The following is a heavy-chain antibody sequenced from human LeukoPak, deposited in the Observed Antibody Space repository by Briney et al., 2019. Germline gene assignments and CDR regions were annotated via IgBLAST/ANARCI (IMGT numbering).Heavy chain of an antibody. Sequence: GGSLRLSCAASGFTFSTYSMNWVRQAPGKGLEWVSYISSKSTTIYYADSVKGRFTISRDNAENSLYLRMNSLRDEDTAVYYCAREIQWLIDYWGQGTLVTVSS. D-gene: IGHD6-19*01. CDR2: ISSKSTTI. J-gene: IGHJ4*02. CDR3: AREIQWLIDY. CDR1: GFTFSTYS. V-gene: IGHV3-48*02.